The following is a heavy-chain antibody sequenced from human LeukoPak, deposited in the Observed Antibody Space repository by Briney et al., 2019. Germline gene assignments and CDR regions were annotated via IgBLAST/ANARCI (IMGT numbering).Heavy chain of an antibody. CDR1: GGSFSGYY. CDR2: MFYSGST. D-gene: IGHD3-10*01. CDR3: ARPSGSTGGAFDI. V-gene: IGHV4-59*08. Sequence: SETLSLTCAVYGGSFSGYYWSWIRQPPGKGLEWIGYMFYSGSTNYNPSLKSRVTMSVDTSKNQFSLKLSSVTAADTAVYYCARPSGSTGGAFDIWGQGTMVTVSS. J-gene: IGHJ3*02.